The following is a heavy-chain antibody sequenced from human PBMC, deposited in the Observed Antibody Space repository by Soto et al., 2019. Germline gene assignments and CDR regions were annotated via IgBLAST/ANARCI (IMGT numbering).Heavy chain of an antibody. CDR3: AKDRGGGFWSGYPGYYFDY. J-gene: IGHJ4*02. Sequence: EVQLLESGGGLVQPGGSLRLSCAASGFTFSSYAMSWVRQAPGKGLEWVSAISGSGGSTYYADSVKGRFTISRDKSKNPLYLQMNSLRAEDTAVYYCAKDRGGGFWSGYPGYYFDYWGQGTLVTVSS. CDR1: GFTFSSYA. D-gene: IGHD3-3*01. CDR2: ISGSGGST. V-gene: IGHV3-23*01.